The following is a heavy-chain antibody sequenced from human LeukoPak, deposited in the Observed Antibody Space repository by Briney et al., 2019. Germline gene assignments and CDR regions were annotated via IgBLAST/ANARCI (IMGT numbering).Heavy chain of an antibody. CDR2: ISAYNGNT. V-gene: IGHV1-18*01. CDR3: ARDSGETGFWSGSYFDY. J-gene: IGHJ4*02. CDR1: GYSFTSNV. D-gene: IGHD3-3*01. Sequence: GASVKVSCKASGYSFTSNVISWVRQAPGQGLEWMGWISAYNGNTNYAQKLQGRVTMTTDTSTSTAYMELRSLRSDDTAVYYCARDSGETGFWSGSYFDYWGQGTLVTVSS.